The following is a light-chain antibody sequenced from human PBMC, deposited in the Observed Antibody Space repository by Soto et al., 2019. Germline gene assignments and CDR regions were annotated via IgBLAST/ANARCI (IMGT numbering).Light chain of an antibody. CDR2: GAS. CDR3: QQYNNWPRT. J-gene: IGKJ1*01. Sequence: EIVMTQSPATLSVSPGERATLSCRASQSVSSNLAWYQQKPGQAPRLLIYGASTRATGIPARFSGSGSGTEFTLTIGSLQSADFAVYYCQQYNNWPRTSGQGTKVDIK. V-gene: IGKV3-15*01. CDR1: QSVSSN.